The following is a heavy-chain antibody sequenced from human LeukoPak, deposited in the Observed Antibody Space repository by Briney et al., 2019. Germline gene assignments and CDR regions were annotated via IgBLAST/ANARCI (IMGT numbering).Heavy chain of an antibody. CDR3: ARMDYYGSGTYHSWFDP. CDR1: GDSISTGGYF. D-gene: IGHD3-10*01. V-gene: IGHV4-61*02. J-gene: IGHJ5*02. CDR2: IYAGGKT. Sequence: SETLSHTCTVSGDSISTGGYFWSWIRQPAGKGLEWIGRIYAGGKTNYNPSLRSRVTISVDTSRNQFSLKLNSVTAADTAVYYCARMDYYGSGTYHSWFDPWGQGTLVTVSS.